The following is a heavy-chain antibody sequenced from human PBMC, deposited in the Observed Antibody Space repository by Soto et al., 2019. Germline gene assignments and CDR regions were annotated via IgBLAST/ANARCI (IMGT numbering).Heavy chain of an antibody. CDR2: INPSGGST. J-gene: IGHJ6*04. CDR3: TSEAPPVLRFLEWSLSSYDMDV. D-gene: IGHD3-3*01. CDR1: GYTFTSYY. Sequence: ASVKVCCTASGYTFTSYYMRWVRQAPGQGLEWMGIINPSGGSTSYAQKFEGRVTMTRDTSTSKVYMALSSLRSEDTAVYYCTSEAPPVLRFLEWSLSSYDMDVCG. V-gene: IGHV1-46*01.